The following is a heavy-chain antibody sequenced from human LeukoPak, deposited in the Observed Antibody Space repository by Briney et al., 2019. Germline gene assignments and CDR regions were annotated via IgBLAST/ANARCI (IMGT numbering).Heavy chain of an antibody. CDR3: ARDRGLWFGELSLNWFDP. V-gene: IGHV1-18*01. CDR1: GYTFTCYG. Sequence: ASVKVSCKASGYTFTCYGISWVRQAPGQGVECMGWISAYNGNTNYAQKLQGRVTMTTDTSTSTAYMELTSLRSDDTAVYYCARDRGLWFGELSLNWFDPWGQGTLVTVSS. D-gene: IGHD3-10*01. J-gene: IGHJ5*02. CDR2: ISAYNGNT.